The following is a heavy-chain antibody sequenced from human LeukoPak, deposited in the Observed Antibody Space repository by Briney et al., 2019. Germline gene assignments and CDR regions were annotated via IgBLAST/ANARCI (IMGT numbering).Heavy chain of an antibody. CDR2: ISYDGSNK. CDR1: GFTFSSYA. V-gene: IGHV3-30*04. J-gene: IGHJ4*02. CDR3: ARSPYYYDSSGYYDFGY. Sequence: GGSLRLSCAASGFTFSSYAMHWVRQAPGKGLEWVAVISYDGSNKYYADSVKGRFTISRDNSKNTLYLQMNSLRAEDTAVYYCARSPYYYDSSGYYDFGYWGQGTLVTVSS. D-gene: IGHD3-22*01.